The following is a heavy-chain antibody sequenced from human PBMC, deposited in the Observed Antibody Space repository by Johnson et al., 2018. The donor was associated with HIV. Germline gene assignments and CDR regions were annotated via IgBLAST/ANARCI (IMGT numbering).Heavy chain of an antibody. CDR3: AKHLDGDSNDAFDI. J-gene: IGHJ3*02. CDR1: GFTFSSYG. Sequence: QVQLVESGGGLVQPGGSLRLSCAASGFTFSSYGMHWVRQAPGKGLDWVAFVRYDGSNKYYADSVKGRFTISRDNSKNTLYLQVNSLRAEDTAVYYCAKHLDGDSNDAFDIWGQGTMVTVSS. D-gene: IGHD4-17*01. CDR2: VRYDGSNK. V-gene: IGHV3-30*02.